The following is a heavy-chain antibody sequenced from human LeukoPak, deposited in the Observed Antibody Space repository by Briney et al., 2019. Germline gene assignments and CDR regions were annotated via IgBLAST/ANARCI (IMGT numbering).Heavy chain of an antibody. Sequence: GGSLRLSCVASGVTLSNYAMSWVRQAPGKGLMWVSRLASDETNKIYADSVKGRFTISRDNAKNTLYLQMNSLRVEDTGIYYCARDAGWGRLDSWGQGALVTVSS. CDR1: GVTLSNYA. CDR2: LASDETNK. D-gene: IGHD3-16*01. J-gene: IGHJ4*02. V-gene: IGHV3-74*01. CDR3: ARDAGWGRLDS.